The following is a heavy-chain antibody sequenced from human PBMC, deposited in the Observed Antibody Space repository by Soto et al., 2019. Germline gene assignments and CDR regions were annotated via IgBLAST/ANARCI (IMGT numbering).Heavy chain of an antibody. V-gene: IGHV3-48*03. J-gene: IGHJ4*02. CDR2: ISSSGSTI. D-gene: IGHD1-20*01. Sequence: EVQLVESGGGLVQPGGSLRLSCAASGFTFSGYEMNWVRQAPGKGLEWVSYISSSGSTIYYADSVKGRFTISRDNAKNSLYLQMNSLRAEDTAVYYCAREPHNWDRGLEFDYWGQGTLVTVSS. CDR3: AREPHNWDRGLEFDY. CDR1: GFTFSGYE.